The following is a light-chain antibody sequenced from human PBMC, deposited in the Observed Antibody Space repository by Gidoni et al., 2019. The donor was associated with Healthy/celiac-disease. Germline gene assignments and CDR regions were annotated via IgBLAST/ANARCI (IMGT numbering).Light chain of an antibody. CDR2: KAS. CDR1: QSISSW. CDR3: QQYNSYLIT. Sequence: DIQMTQSPSTLSASVGDRVTITCRASQSISSWLAWYQQKPGKAPKLLIYKASSLESGTEFTLTISSLQPDDFATYYCQQYNSYLITFGQGTRLEIK. V-gene: IGKV1-5*03. J-gene: IGKJ5*01.